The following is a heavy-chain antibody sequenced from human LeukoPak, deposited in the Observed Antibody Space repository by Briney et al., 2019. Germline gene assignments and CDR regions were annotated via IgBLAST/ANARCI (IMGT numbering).Heavy chain of an antibody. CDR2: IYYSGST. V-gene: IGHV4-39*07. Sequence: SETLSLTCTVSGGSISSSSSYWGWIRQPPGKGLEWIGTIYYSGSTYYNPSLKSRVTISVDTSKNQFSLKLSSVTAADTAVYYCARNYYYYSYMDVWGKGTTVTVSS. CDR1: GGSISSSSSY. J-gene: IGHJ6*03. CDR3: ARNYYYYSYMDV.